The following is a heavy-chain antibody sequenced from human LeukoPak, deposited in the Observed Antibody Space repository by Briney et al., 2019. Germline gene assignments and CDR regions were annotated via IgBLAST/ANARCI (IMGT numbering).Heavy chain of an antibody. CDR1: GFTFSIHW. J-gene: IGHJ4*02. V-gene: IGHV3-21*01. D-gene: IGHD3-3*01. CDR2: ISSSSSYI. CDR3: ARGRAVLRFLEWLLDY. Sequence: PGGSLRLSCVASGFTFSIHWMTWVRQAPGKGLEWVSSISSSSSYIYYADSVKGRFTISRDNAKNSLYLQMNSLRAEDTAVYYCARGRAVLRFLEWLLDYWGQGTLVTVSS.